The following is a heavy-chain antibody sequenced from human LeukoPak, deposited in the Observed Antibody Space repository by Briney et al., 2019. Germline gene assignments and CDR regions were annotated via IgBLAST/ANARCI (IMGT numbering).Heavy chain of an antibody. D-gene: IGHD3-3*01. CDR2: IYYSGST. J-gene: IGHJ4*02. Sequence: SETLSLTCTVSDGSISSSSYYWGWIRQPPGKGLEWIGSIYYSGSTYYNPSLKSRVTISVDTSKNQFSLKLSSVTAAGTAVYYCADFWSGYLDYWGQGTLVTVSS. CDR1: DGSISSSSYY. CDR3: ADFWSGYLDY. V-gene: IGHV4-39*01.